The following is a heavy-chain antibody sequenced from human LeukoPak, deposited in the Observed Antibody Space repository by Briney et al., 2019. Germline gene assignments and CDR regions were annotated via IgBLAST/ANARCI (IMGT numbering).Heavy chain of an antibody. Sequence: SGGSLRLSCTASGFPFIEYSMNWVRQVPGEGLEWIAYIGIDSGNTKYADSVRGRFTISADKTKNSLYLQMNSLRVEDTAVYYCARDHNYAFDNWGQGTLVSVAS. CDR1: GFPFIEYS. CDR2: IGIDSGNT. CDR3: ARDHNYAFDN. D-gene: IGHD1-1*01. V-gene: IGHV3-48*01. J-gene: IGHJ4*02.